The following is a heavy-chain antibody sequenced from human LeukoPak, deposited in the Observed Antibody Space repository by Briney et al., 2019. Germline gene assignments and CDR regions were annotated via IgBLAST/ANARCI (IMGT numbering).Heavy chain of an antibody. CDR1: GFTFSSYA. V-gene: IGHV3-64*01. D-gene: IGHD3-10*01. J-gene: IGHJ4*02. CDR3: ARDGSVTMVRGGYFDY. CDR2: ISSNGGST. Sequence: PGGSLRLSCAASGFTFSSYAMHWVRQAPGKGLEYVSAISSNGGSTYYANSVKGRFTISRDNSKNTLYLQMGSLRAEDMAVYYCARDGSVTMVRGGYFDYWGQGTLVTVSS.